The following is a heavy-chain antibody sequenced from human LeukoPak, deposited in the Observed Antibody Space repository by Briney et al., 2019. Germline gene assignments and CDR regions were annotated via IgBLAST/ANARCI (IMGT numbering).Heavy chain of an antibody. CDR1: GFTVITND. Sequence: GSLRLSCAASGFTVITNDMTWVRQAPGKGLEWVSVLYSDGNTKYADSVQGRFTISRDNSKNTLYLEMNSLSPDDTAVYYCARLKWDLRQSWGQGTLVTVSS. J-gene: IGHJ4*02. V-gene: IGHV3-53*01. CDR3: ARLKWDLRQS. CDR2: LYSDGNT. D-gene: IGHD1-26*01.